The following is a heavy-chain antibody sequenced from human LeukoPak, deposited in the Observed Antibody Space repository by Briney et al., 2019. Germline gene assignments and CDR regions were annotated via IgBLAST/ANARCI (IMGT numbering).Heavy chain of an antibody. CDR2: VNPNSGGP. J-gene: IGHJ4*02. Sequence: GASVKVSCKASGYTFTGYYIHWVRQAPGQGLGWMGWVNPNSGGPNYAQKFQGRVTMTRDTSISTAYMELTRLTSDDTAVYYCARDGDTSSGWYGYSDYWGQGTLVTVSS. V-gene: IGHV1-2*02. D-gene: IGHD6-19*01. CDR1: GYTFTGYY. CDR3: ARDGDTSSGWYGYSDY.